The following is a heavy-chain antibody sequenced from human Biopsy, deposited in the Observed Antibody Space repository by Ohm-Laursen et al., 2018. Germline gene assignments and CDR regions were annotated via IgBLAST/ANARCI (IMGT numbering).Heavy chain of an antibody. CDR2: IFYDGSNT. V-gene: IGHV3-33*08. Sequence: SLRLSCSASGLTFNNYGMQWVRQAPGKGLEWVAFIFYDGSNTYYADSVKGRFTISRDNAKNTVFLQMNSLRAEDTAVYYCTRAEAGSGSLLYFDYWGQGTLVTVSS. CDR3: TRAEAGSGSLLYFDY. CDR1: GLTFNNYG. D-gene: IGHD3-10*01. J-gene: IGHJ4*02.